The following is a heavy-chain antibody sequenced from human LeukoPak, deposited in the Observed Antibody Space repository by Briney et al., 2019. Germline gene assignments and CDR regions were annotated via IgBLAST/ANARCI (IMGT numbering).Heavy chain of an antibody. J-gene: IGHJ4*02. CDR3: ARDGEGDGYNYFDY. D-gene: IGHD5-24*01. CDR2: IYYSGST. Sequence: SETLSLTCTVSGGSISSGGYYWSWIRQHPGKGLEWIGYIYYSGSTYYNPSLKSRVTISVDTSKNQFSLKLSSVTAADTAVYYCARDGEGDGYNYFDYWGQGTLVTVSS. V-gene: IGHV4-31*03. CDR1: GGSISSGGYY.